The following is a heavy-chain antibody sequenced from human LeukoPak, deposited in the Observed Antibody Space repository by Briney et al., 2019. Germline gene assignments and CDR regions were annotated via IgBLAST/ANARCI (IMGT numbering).Heavy chain of an antibody. Sequence: SETLSLTCTVSGGSISSYYWSWIRQPPGKGLEWIGYIHYSGSTNYNPSLKSRVTISVDTSKNQFSLKLSSVTAADTAVYYCARVLVVVTAPGEGAFDIWGQGTMVTVSS. J-gene: IGHJ3*02. CDR1: GGSISSYY. CDR3: ARVLVVVTAPGEGAFDI. V-gene: IGHV4-59*01. D-gene: IGHD2-21*02. CDR2: IHYSGST.